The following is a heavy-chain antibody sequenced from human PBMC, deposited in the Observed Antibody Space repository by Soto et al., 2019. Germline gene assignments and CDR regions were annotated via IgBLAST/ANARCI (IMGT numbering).Heavy chain of an antibody. CDR1: GFTFSSYA. D-gene: IGHD3-16*01. V-gene: IGHV3-23*01. J-gene: IGHJ4*02. CDR2: ISGSGGST. CDR3: AKALGWYDSFDY. Sequence: EVQLLESGGGLVQPGGSLRLSCAATGFTFSSYAMSWVRQAPGKGLEWVSAISGSGGSTYYADSVKGRFTISRDNSKNTLYLQMNSLRAEDTAVYYCAKALGWYDSFDYWGQGTLVTVSS.